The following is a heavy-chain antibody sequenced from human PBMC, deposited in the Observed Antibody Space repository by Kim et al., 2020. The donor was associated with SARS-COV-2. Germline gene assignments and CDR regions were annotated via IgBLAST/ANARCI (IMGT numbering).Heavy chain of an antibody. D-gene: IGHD3-10*01. J-gene: IGHJ4*02. Sequence: LSSRVTISVDTSKNQFSLKLSSVTAADTAVYYCARVGPFYGSGSYPFDYWGQGTLVTVSS. CDR3: ARVGPFYGSGSYPFDY. V-gene: IGHV4-59*01.